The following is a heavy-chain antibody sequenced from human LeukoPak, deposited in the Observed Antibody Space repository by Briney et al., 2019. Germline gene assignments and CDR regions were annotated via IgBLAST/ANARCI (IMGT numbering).Heavy chain of an antibody. D-gene: IGHD3-10*01. J-gene: IGHJ4*02. CDR2: FDPEDGET. V-gene: IGHV1-24*01. CDR1: GYTLTELS. Sequence: ASVKVSCKVSGYTLTELSMHWVRQAPGKGLEWMGGFDPEDGETIYAQKFQGRVTMTEGTSTDTAYMELSSLRSEDTAVYYCATWYYYGSGSYYKIDYWGQGTLVTVSS. CDR3: ATWYYYGSGSYYKIDY.